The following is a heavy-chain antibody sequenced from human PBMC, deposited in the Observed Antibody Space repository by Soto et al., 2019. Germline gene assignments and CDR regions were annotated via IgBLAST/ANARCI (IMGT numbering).Heavy chain of an antibody. Sequence: PGGSLRLSCVASGFILSDYTMNWVRQAPGKGLEWVSSISSSGDYIYYADSLKGRFTFSRDSPKSSLYLQMNSLIAADTAVYYCARHNLGLDYWGQGALVTVSS. CDR2: ISSSGDYI. CDR1: GFILSDYT. J-gene: IGHJ4*02. CDR3: ARHNLGLDY. D-gene: IGHD7-27*01. V-gene: IGHV3-21*04.